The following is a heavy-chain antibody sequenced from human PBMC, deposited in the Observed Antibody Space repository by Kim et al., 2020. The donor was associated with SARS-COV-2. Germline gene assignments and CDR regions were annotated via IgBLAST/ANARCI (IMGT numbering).Heavy chain of an antibody. D-gene: IGHD6-13*01. V-gene: IGHV1-69*13. Sequence: SVKVSCKASGGTFSSYAISWVRQAPGQGLEWMGGIIPIFGTANYAQKFQGRVTITADESTSTAYMELSSLRSEDTAVYYCARGSRVSSSWYGGRYNWFDPWGQGTLVTVSS. J-gene: IGHJ5*02. CDR1: GGTFSSYA. CDR3: ARGSRVSSSWYGGRYNWFDP. CDR2: IIPIFGTA.